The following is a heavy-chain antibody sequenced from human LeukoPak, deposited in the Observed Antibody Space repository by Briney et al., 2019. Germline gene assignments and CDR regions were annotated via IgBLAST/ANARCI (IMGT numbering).Heavy chain of an antibody. J-gene: IGHJ5*02. D-gene: IGHD5/OR15-5a*01. Sequence: PSETLSLTCAAYGGSFSGYYWSWIRQPPGKGLEWIGEINRSGSTNYNPSLKSRVTISVDTSKNQFSLKLSSVTAADTAVYYCARRVYGNWFDPWGQGTLVTVSS. V-gene: IGHV4-34*01. CDR1: GGSFSGYY. CDR3: ARRVYGNWFDP. CDR2: INRSGST.